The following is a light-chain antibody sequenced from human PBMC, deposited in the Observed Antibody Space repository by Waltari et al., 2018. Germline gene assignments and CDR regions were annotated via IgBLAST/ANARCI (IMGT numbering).Light chain of an antibody. Sequence: DVVMTQSPLTLPVTLGQPASISCKSSQSLVHTDGNTHLNWFQQRPGQSPRRLIYRVFNRDSGVPDRFSGSGSGTDFTLKISRVEAEDVGVYYCMQGTHWPYTFGQGTKLE. CDR3: MQGTHWPYT. CDR1: QSLVHTDGNTH. CDR2: RVF. V-gene: IGKV2-30*02. J-gene: IGKJ2*01.